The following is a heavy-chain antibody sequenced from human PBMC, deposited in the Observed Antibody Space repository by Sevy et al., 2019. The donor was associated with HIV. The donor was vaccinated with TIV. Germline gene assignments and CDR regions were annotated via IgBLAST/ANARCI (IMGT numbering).Heavy chain of an antibody. J-gene: IGHJ3*01. CDR2: IGGSGGSS. CDR3: AKDRARVVGDAFDL. V-gene: IGHV3-23*01. CDR1: GFTFSNYA. D-gene: IGHD1-26*01. Sequence: GGSLRLSCAVSGFTFSNYAMSWVRQAPVKGLEWVSAIGGSGGSSYYAESVKGRFIISRDNSKNTLSLQMNSLRGEDTAVYYCAKDRARVVGDAFDLWGQGTMVTVSS.